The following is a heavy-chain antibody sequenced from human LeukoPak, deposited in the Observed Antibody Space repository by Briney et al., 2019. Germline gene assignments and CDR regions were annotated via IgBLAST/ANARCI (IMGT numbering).Heavy chain of an antibody. CDR3: ARGPEDYYDSSGYSPFDY. D-gene: IGHD3-22*01. CDR1: GGSFSGYY. CDR2: INHSGST. Sequence: SETLSLTCAVYGGSFSGYYWSWIRQPPGKGLEWIGEINHSGSTNYNPSLKSRVTISVGTSKNQFSLKLSSVTAADTAVYYCARGPEDYYDSSGYSPFDYWGQGTLVTVSS. J-gene: IGHJ4*02. V-gene: IGHV4-34*01.